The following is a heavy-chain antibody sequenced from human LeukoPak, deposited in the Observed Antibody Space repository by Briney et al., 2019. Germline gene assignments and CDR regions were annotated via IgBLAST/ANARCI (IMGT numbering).Heavy chain of an antibody. V-gene: IGHV4-59*01. CDR1: GGSISSYY. CDR2: IYYSGST. Sequence: SETLSLTCTVSGGSISSYYWSWIRQPPGKGLEWIGNIYYSGSTNYNPSLKSRVTISVDTSKNQFSLKLSSVTAADTAVYYCAKSSGYYEDYFDYWGQGTLVTVSS. J-gene: IGHJ4*02. D-gene: IGHD3-22*01. CDR3: AKSSGYYEDYFDY.